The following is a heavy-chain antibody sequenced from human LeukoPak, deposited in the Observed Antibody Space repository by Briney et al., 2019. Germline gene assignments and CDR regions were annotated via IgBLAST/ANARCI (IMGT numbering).Heavy chain of an antibody. CDR3: ARDSTAARLPHYYYYMDV. Sequence: RASETLSLTCTVSGGSISSYYWSWIRQPPGKGLEWIGYIYYSGSTNYNPSLKSRVTISVDTSKNRFSLKLSSVTAADTAVYYCARDSTAARLPHYYYYMDVWGKGTTVTVSS. J-gene: IGHJ6*03. D-gene: IGHD6-6*01. CDR2: IYYSGST. CDR1: GGSISSYY. V-gene: IGHV4-59*01.